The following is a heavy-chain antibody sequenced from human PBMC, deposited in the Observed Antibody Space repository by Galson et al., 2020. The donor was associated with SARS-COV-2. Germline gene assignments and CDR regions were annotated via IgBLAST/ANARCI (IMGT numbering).Heavy chain of an antibody. Sequence: SVKVSCKASGGTFSSYAISWVRQAPGQGLEWMGGIIPIFGTANYAQKFQGRVTITADESTSTAYMELSSLRSEDTAVYYCARSGYSSFKNGYYMDVWGKGTTVTVSS. CDR3: ARSGYSSFKNGYYMDV. CDR1: GGTFSSYA. V-gene: IGHV1-69*13. D-gene: IGHD6-13*01. CDR2: IIPIFGTA. J-gene: IGHJ6*03.